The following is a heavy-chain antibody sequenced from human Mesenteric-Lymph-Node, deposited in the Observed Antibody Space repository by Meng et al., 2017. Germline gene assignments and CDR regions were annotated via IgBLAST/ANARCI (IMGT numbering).Heavy chain of an antibody. J-gene: IGHJ4*02. D-gene: IGHD6-19*01. Sequence: GGSLRLSCTASGFSFSRYAMTWVRQAPGTGLEWVSVISDDGGSTDYADSVKGRFSISRDNSKNTLYLQMSSLRAEDTAVYYCAKDLSGGWSSVEYWGQGTLVTVSS. CDR3: AKDLSGGWSSVEY. CDR2: ISDDGGST. CDR1: GFSFSRYA. V-gene: IGHV3-23*01.